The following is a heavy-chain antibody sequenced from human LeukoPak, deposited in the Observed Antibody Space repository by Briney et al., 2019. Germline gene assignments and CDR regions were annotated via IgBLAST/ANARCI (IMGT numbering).Heavy chain of an antibody. CDR2: ISYDGSNK. CDR3: AKDSSGWYVIYYYYGMDV. J-gene: IGHJ6*02. D-gene: IGHD6-19*01. CDR1: GFTFSSYG. Sequence: TGGSLRLSCAASGFTFSSYGMHWVRRAPGKGLEWVAVISYDGSNKYYADSVKGRFTISRDNSKNTLYLQMNSLRAEDTAVYYCAKDSSGWYVIYYYYGMDVWGQGTTVTVSS. V-gene: IGHV3-30*18.